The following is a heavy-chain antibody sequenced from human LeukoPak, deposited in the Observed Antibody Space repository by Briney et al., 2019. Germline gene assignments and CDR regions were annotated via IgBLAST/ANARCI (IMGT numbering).Heavy chain of an antibody. V-gene: IGHV4-61*01. J-gene: IGHJ4*02. CDR2: IYYSGST. CDR3: ASVADERSYDY. CDR1: GGSVSSGSYY. D-gene: IGHD2-21*01. Sequence: SETLSLTCTVSGGSVSSGSYYWSWIRQPPGKGLEWIGYIYYSGSTNYNPSLKSRVTISVDTSKNQFSLKLSSVTAADTAVYYCASVADERSYDYWGQGTLVTVSS.